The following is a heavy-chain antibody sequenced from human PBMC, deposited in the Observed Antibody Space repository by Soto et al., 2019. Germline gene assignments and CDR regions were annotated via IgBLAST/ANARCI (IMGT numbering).Heavy chain of an antibody. D-gene: IGHD3-10*01. V-gene: IGHV3-66*04. J-gene: IGHJ4*02. CDR1: GFSVSSNY. CDR3: ARRHFYGSD. CDR2: IYSGGNT. Sequence: GSLRLSCAASGFSVSSNYMTWVRQAPGQGLECVSVIYSGGNTYYADSVKGRFTISRDNSKNTLYLQMNNVRAEDTAVYYCARRHFYGSDWGQGTLVTAPQ.